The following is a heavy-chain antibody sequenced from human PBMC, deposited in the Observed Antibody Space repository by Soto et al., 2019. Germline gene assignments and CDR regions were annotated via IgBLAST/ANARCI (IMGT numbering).Heavy chain of an antibody. V-gene: IGHV4-31*03. Sequence: SETLSLTCTVSGGSISSGGYYWSWIRQHPGKGLEWIGYIYYSGSTYYNPSLKSRVTISVDTSKNQFSLKLSSVTAADTAVYYCAAKESYYLSPNWPEVSDVWGQGTTVTVSS. CDR2: IYYSGST. CDR1: GGSISSGGYY. CDR3: AAKESYYLSPNWPEVSDV. J-gene: IGHJ6*02. D-gene: IGHD3-10*01.